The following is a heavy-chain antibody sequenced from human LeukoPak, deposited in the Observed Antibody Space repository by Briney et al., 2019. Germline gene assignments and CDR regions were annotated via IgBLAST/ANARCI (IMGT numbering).Heavy chain of an antibody. V-gene: IGHV4-34*01. CDR3: ARGRYGSGSYYKGWFDP. J-gene: IGHJ5*02. CDR2: INHSGST. Sequence: SETLSLTCAVYGGSFSGYYWSWIRQPPGKGLEWIGEINHSGSTNYNPSLKSRVTISVGTSKNQFSLKLSSVTAADTAVYYCARGRYGSGSYYKGWFDPWGQGTLVTVSS. D-gene: IGHD3-10*01. CDR1: GGSFSGYY.